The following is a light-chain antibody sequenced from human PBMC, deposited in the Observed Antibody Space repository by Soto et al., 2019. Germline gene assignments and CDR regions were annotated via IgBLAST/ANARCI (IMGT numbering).Light chain of an antibody. CDR2: AAS. V-gene: IGKV1-39*01. CDR3: QQTHSIPPT. CDR1: HIVDTS. Sequence: EIQMTQSPSSLSASVGDRVTVTCRTSHIVDTSLNWYQQKPGKAPKLLIYAASSVQSGVPARLSGSGSATFFTLTIHNLQPDVFATYFCQQTHSIPPTFGPGTKVDIK. J-gene: IGKJ2*01.